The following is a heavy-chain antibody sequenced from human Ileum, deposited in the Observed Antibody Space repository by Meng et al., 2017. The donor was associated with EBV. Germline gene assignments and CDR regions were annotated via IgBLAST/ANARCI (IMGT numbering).Heavy chain of an antibody. V-gene: IGHV1-8*01. CDR3: VRTLERGDY. CDR1: GYTFTNYD. J-gene: IGHJ4*02. D-gene: IGHD5-24*01. Sequence: QVQLVQSGAEVKKPGGSVKVSCKASGYTFTNYDISWVRQATGQGLEWMGWMNPKTGTAHYAQKFQGRVSMTRDTSITTAYMELSSLTSEDTAVYYCVRTLERGDYWGQGTLVTVSS. CDR2: MNPKTGTA.